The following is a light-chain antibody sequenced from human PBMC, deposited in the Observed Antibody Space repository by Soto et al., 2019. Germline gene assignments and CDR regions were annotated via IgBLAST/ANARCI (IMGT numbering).Light chain of an antibody. CDR2: EAS. J-gene: IGKJ1*01. CDR1: QSISSW. V-gene: IGKV1-5*01. CDR3: QQDTSYWT. Sequence: DIQMTQSPSTLSASVGDRVTITCRASQSISSWLAWYQQKPGKAPKLLFYEASSLESGVPSRFSGSGSGTEFTLTISSLQPADFATYYCQQDTSYWTFGQGNKVEIK.